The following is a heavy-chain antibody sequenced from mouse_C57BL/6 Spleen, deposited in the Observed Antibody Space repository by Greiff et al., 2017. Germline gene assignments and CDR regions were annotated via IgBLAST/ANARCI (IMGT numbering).Heavy chain of an antibody. CDR2: IYPGSGST. V-gene: IGHV1-55*01. D-gene: IGHD1-1*01. J-gene: IGHJ2*01. Sequence: QVQLQQSGAELVKPGASVKMSCKASGYTFTSYWITWVKQRPGQGLEWIGEIYPGSGSTNYNEKFKSKATLTVDTSSSTAYMQLSSLTSEDSAVYYCARRDLSYFDYWGQGTTLTVSS. CDR1: GYTFTSYW. CDR3: ARRDLSYFDY.